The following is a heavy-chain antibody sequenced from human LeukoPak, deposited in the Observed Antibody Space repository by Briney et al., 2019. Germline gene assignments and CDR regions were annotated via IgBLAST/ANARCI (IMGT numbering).Heavy chain of an antibody. D-gene: IGHD2-2*01. Sequence: GESLRLSCAASGFTFSTYSMNWVRQAPGRGLEWVSSITTSTTVPHIFYADSVTGRFTISRDNADNSLFLQMNSLRAEDTAVYYCARALGDQPDHYYGMDVWGQGTTVTVSS. CDR2: ITTSTTVPHI. V-gene: IGHV3-21*01. CDR1: GFTFSTYS. CDR3: ARALGDQPDHYYGMDV. J-gene: IGHJ6*02.